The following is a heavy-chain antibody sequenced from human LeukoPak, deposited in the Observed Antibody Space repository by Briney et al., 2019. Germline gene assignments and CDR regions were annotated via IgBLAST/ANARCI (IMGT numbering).Heavy chain of an antibody. CDR3: ARDRAVVVPAATDYYYYYMDV. V-gene: IGHV4-38-2*02. D-gene: IGHD2-2*01. CDR2: IYHSGST. Sequence: PSETLSLTCAVSGFSIRSDYHWGWIRLPPGKGLEWIGIIYHSGSTYYNPSLKSRVTISVDTSKNQFSLRLSSVTAADTAVYYCARDRAVVVPAATDYYYYYMDVWGKGTTVTVSS. J-gene: IGHJ6*03. CDR1: GFSIRSDYH.